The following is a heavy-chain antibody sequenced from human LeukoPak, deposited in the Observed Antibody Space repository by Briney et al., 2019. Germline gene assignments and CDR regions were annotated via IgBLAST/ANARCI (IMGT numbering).Heavy chain of an antibody. J-gene: IGHJ4*02. V-gene: IGHV1-69*04. D-gene: IGHD5-18*01. CDR3: ATAVGYSYGYGFDY. CDR2: IIPIFGIA. Sequence: SVKVSCKASGGTFSSYAISWVRQAPGQGLEWMGRIIPIFGIANYAQKFQGRVTMTRDTSTSTVYMELSSLRSEDTAVYYCATAVGYSYGYGFDYWGQGTLVTVSS. CDR1: GGTFSSYA.